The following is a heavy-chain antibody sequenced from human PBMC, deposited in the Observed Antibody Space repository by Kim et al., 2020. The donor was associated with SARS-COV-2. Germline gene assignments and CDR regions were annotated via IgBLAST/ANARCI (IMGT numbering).Heavy chain of an antibody. CDR3: ARHERTDITIFGVVTQRGWFDP. V-gene: IGHV4-39*01. J-gene: IGHJ5*02. CDR2: SEYSGTT. CDR1: CGSISSSRNY. Sequence: SETLSLTCTVSCGSISSSRNYCCGMRQANVKGPWWVWSSEYSGTTDYNPSSKSRVTIAGDTSNHQFSLKLSSVTAADTAVYYCARHERTDITIFGVVTQRGWFDPWGQGTLVTVAS. D-gene: IGHD3-3*01.